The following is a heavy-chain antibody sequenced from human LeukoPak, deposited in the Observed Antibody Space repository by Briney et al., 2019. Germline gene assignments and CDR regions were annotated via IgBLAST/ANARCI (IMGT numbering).Heavy chain of an antibody. CDR1: GFTFSDYY. V-gene: IGHV3-11*04. CDR3: ARDDSSGYLYYFDY. CDR2: ISSSGSTI. D-gene: IGHD3-22*01. Sequence: GGSLRLSCAASGFTFSDYYMSWIRQAPGKGLEWVSYISSSGSTIYYADSVKGRCTISRDNAKNSLYLQMNSLRAEDTAVYYCARDDSSGYLYYFDYWGQGTLVTVSS. J-gene: IGHJ4*02.